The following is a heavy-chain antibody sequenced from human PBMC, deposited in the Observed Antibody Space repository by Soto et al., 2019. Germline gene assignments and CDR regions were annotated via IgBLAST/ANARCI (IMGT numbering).Heavy chain of an antibody. V-gene: IGHV1-18*01. CDR1: GYTFTIYG. CDR3: AGSIAVAGFTLFDY. Sequence: GASVKVSCKASGYTFTIYGIIWVRQAPGQGLEWMGWISAYNGNTNYAQKLQGRVTMTTDTSTSTAYMELRSLRSDDTAVYYCAGSIAVAGFTLFDYWGQGTLVTVSS. D-gene: IGHD6-19*01. CDR2: ISAYNGNT. J-gene: IGHJ4*02.